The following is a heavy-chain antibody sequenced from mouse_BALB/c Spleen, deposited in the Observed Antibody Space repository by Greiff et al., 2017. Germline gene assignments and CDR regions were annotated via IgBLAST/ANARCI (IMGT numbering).Heavy chain of an antibody. Sequence: EVQLVESGGGLVQPGGSRKLSCAASGFTFSDYGMAWVRQAPGKGPEWVAFISNLAYSIYYADTVTGRFTISRENAKNTLYLEMSSLRSEDTAMYYCARVKENGYLDYWGQGTTLTVSS. CDR3: ARVKENGYLDY. V-gene: IGHV5-15*02. J-gene: IGHJ2*01. D-gene: IGHD1-1*02. CDR2: ISNLAYSI. CDR1: GFTFSDYG.